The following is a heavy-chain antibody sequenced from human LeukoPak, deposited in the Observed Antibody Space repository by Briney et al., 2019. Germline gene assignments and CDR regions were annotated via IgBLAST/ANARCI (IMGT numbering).Heavy chain of an antibody. CDR2: IYYSGST. Sequence: SETLSLTCTVSGGSISSYYWSWIRQPPGKGLEWIGYIYYSGSTNYNPSLKSRVTISVDTSKNQFSLKLSSVTAADTAVYYCARDHRSLGYCSGGSCYRKKDYYYYMDVWGKGTTVTVSS. CDR1: GGSISSYY. D-gene: IGHD2-15*01. J-gene: IGHJ6*03. CDR3: ARDHRSLGYCSGGSCYRKKDYYYYMDV. V-gene: IGHV4-59*01.